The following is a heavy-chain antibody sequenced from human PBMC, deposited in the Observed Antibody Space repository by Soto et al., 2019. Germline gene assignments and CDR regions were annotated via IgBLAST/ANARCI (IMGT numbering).Heavy chain of an antibody. Sequence: QVQLVESGGGVVQPGRSLRLSCAASGFTFSSYGMHWVRQAPGKGLEWVAVISYDGSNKYYADSVKGRFTISRGNSKNTLYLQMNSLRAEDTAVYYCAKGLLVYGLGYWGQGTLVTVSS. D-gene: IGHD2-8*02. CDR3: AKGLLVYGLGY. J-gene: IGHJ4*02. CDR1: GFTFSSYG. V-gene: IGHV3-30*18. CDR2: ISYDGSNK.